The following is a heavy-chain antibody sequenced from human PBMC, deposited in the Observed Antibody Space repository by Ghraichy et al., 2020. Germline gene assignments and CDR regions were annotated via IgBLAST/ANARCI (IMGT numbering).Heavy chain of an antibody. Sequence: GESLNISCTASGFTFGDYAMSWFRQAPGKGLEWVGFIRTKPYGGTTEYAASVKGRFTISRDDSKSIAYLQMNSLKTEDTAVYYCTTDCSSTSCYVPYNWFDPWGQGTLVTVSS. CDR2: IRTKPYGGTT. D-gene: IGHD2-2*01. CDR3: TTDCSSTSCYVPYNWFDP. J-gene: IGHJ5*02. CDR1: GFTFGDYA. V-gene: IGHV3-49*03.